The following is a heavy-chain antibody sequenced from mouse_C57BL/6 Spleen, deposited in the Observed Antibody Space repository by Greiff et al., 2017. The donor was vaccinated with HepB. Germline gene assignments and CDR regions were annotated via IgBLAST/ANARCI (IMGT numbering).Heavy chain of an antibody. CDR1: GFTFSSYA. V-gene: IGHV5-4*03. Sequence: EVKLVESGGGLVKPGGSLKLSCAASGFTFSSYAMSWVRQTPEKRLEWVATISDGGSYTYYPDNVKGRFTISRDNAKNNLYLQMSHLKSEDTAMYYCARGGEIFITTVNAMDYWGQGTSVTVAS. CDR3: ARGGEIFITTVNAMDY. CDR2: ISDGGSYT. D-gene: IGHD1-1*01. J-gene: IGHJ4*01.